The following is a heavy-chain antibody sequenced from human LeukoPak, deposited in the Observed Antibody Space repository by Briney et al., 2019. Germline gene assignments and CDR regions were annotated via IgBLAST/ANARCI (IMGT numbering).Heavy chain of an antibody. CDR2: ISAYNGNT. D-gene: IGHD3-3*01. V-gene: IGHV1-18*01. CDR3: ARDLRSYDFWGGNRPTFDP. Sequence: GASVKVSCKASGYTFTSYGISWVRQAPGQGLEWMGWISAYNGNTNYAQKLQGRVTMTTDTSTSTAYMELRSLRSDDTAVYYCARDLRSYDFWGGNRPTFDPWGQGTLVTVSS. CDR1: GYTFTSYG. J-gene: IGHJ5*02.